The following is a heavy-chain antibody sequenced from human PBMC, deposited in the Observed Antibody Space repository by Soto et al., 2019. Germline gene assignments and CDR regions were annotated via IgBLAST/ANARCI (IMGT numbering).Heavy chain of an antibody. CDR1: GGSVSSGSYY. CDR3: ASCGVYDFWSGYWFGP. D-gene: IGHD3-3*01. J-gene: IGHJ5*02. CDR2: IYYSGST. Sequence: SETLSLTCTVSGGSVSSGSYYCSWIGQPPGKGLEWIGYIYYSGSTNYNPSLKSRVTISVDTSKNQYSLKLSSVTAADTAVYYCASCGVYDFWSGYWFGPWGHGTLVTVSS. V-gene: IGHV4-61*01.